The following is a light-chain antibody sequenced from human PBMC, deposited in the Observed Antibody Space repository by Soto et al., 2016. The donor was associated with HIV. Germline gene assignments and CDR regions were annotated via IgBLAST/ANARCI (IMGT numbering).Light chain of an antibody. CDR3: NSRDSSGDPHYV. Sequence: SSELTQEPAVSVALGQTVRITYQGDSLRSYYASWYQQKPGQAPVLVIYGKNNRPSGIPDRFSGSSSGNTASLTITGSQAEDEADYYCNSRDSSGDPHYVFGTGTKVTVL. CDR1: SLRSYY. V-gene: IGLV3-19*01. J-gene: IGLJ1*01. CDR2: GKN.